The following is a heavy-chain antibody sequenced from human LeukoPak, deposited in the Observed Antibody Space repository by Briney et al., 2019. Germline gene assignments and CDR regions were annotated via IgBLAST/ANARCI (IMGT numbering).Heavy chain of an antibody. CDR2: IYHSGST. CDR1: GGSISSYY. Sequence: SETLSLTCTVSGGSISSYYWSWVRQPPGKGLEWIGEIYHSGSTNYNPSLKSRVTISVDKSKNQFSLKLSSVTAADTAMYYCVFGELYVYWGQGTLVTVSS. V-gene: IGHV4-4*02. D-gene: IGHD3-10*01. CDR3: VFGELYVY. J-gene: IGHJ4*02.